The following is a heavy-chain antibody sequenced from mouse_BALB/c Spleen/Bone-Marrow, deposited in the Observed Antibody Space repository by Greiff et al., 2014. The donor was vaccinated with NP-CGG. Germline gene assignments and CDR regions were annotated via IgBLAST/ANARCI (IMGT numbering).Heavy chain of an antibody. CDR1: GFTFSDFY. V-gene: IGHV7-1*02. J-gene: IGHJ4*01. D-gene: IGHD2-3*01. CDR2: SRNKANVYTT. Sequence: DVQLQESGGGLVQPGGSLRLSCATSGFTFSDFYMEWVRQPPGKRLEWIAASRNKANVYTTEYSASVKGRFIVSRDTSQSILYLQMNALRAEDTAIYYCARNPRWLLAMDYWGQGTSVTVSS. CDR3: ARNPRWLLAMDY.